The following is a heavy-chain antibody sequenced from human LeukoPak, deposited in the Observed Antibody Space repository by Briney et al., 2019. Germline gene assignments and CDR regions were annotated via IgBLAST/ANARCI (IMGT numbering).Heavy chain of an antibody. Sequence: ASVKVSCKASGHTFTSYDINWVRQAPGQGLEWMGWMNPNSGNTGYAQKFQGRVTMTRNTSISTAYMELSSLRFEDTAVYYCASHPRDSSSYYYYGMDVWGQGTTVTVSS. D-gene: IGHD6-13*01. V-gene: IGHV1-8*01. CDR2: MNPNSGNT. CDR3: ASHPRDSSSYYYYGMDV. J-gene: IGHJ6*02. CDR1: GHTFTSYD.